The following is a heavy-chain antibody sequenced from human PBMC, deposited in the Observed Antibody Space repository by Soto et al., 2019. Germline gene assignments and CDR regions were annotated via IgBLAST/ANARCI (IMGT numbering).Heavy chain of an antibody. V-gene: IGHV3-74*01. Sequence: EVQLVESGGGLVQPGGSLRVSCAASGFTFSGYWMHWVRQAPGKGMVWVSRINRDGSSTSYADSVKGRITISRDNAKNTLYLQMNSLRVEDTAVYYCARDLTYCIGSGCPYYDYWGHGSLVTVSS. CDR1: GFTFSGYW. J-gene: IGHJ4*01. CDR3: ARDLTYCIGSGCPYYDY. CDR2: INRDGSST. D-gene: IGHD2-15*01.